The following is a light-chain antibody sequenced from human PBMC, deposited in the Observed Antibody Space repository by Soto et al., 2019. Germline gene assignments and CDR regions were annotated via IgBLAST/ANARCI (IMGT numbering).Light chain of an antibody. J-gene: IGKJ2*01. V-gene: IGKV4-1*01. CDR1: QSVLYSSNNKNY. CDR2: WAS. CDR3: QQYYSTPYT. Sequence: DIVMTQSPDSLAVYLGERATINCKSSQSVLYSSNNKNYLAWYQQKPGQPHKLIIYWASTRESGVPDRFSGSGSGTQFTLTISSLQAEDVAVYYCQQYYSTPYTFGQGTKLEIK.